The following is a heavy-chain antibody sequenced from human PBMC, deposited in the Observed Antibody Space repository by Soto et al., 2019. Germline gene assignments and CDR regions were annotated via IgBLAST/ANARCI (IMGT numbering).Heavy chain of an antibody. CDR2: ISAYNYNT. CDR3: VRVVGALGHAFDP. Sequence: QVQLVQSGAEVKKPGASVKVSCKASGYTSTSYGLSWVRQAPGQGLEWMGRISAYNYNTNYALKLQGRVTMTTDTSTSTAYMELRSLRSDDTAVYYCVRVVGALGHAFDPWGQGTLVTVSS. CDR1: GYTSTSYG. V-gene: IGHV1-18*01. J-gene: IGHJ5*02. D-gene: IGHD1-26*01.